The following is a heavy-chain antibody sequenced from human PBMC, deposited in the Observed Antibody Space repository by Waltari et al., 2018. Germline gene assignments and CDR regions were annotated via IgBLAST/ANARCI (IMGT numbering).Heavy chain of an antibody. CDR1: GGSISSYY. CDR2: IYYSGST. V-gene: IGHV4-59*01. D-gene: IGHD6-13*01. CDR3: ARTLYSSSWSDIGYYYYYYMDV. J-gene: IGHJ6*03. Sequence: QVQLQESGPGLVKPSETLSLTCTVSGGSISSYYWSWIRQPPGKGLEWIGYIYYSGSTNYNPSLKSRVTISVDTSKNQFSLKLSSVTAADTAVYYCARTLYSSSWSDIGYYYYYYMDVWGKGTTVTISS.